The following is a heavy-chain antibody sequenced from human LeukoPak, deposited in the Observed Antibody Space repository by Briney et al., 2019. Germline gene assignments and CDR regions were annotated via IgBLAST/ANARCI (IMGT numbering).Heavy chain of an antibody. CDR3: ARLAYYYGSRGTHAFDI. CDR2: IDPSDSYT. V-gene: IGHV5-10-1*04. J-gene: IGHJ3*02. CDR1: GYSFTSYW. D-gene: IGHD3-22*01. Sequence: GESLKISCKGSGYSFTSYWISWVRQMPGKGLEWMGRIDPSDSYTNYSPSFQGQVTLSVDKSINTAYPQWSSLKASDTAMYFCARLAYYYGSRGTHAFDIWGQGTMVTVSS.